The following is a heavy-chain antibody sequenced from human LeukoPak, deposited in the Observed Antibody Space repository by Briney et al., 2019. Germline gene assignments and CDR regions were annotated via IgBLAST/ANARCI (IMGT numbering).Heavy chain of an antibody. D-gene: IGHD2-2*01. CDR1: GFTFSSYG. J-gene: IGHJ4*02. V-gene: IGHV3-30*18. CDR3: AKAGVIVVVPAVSFDY. CDR2: ISYDGSNK. Sequence: GGSLRLSCAASGFTFSSYGMHWVRQAPGKGLEWVAVISYDGSNKYYADSVKGRFTISRDNSKNTLYLQMNSLRAEDTAVYYCAKAGVIVVVPAVSFDYWGQGTLVTVSS.